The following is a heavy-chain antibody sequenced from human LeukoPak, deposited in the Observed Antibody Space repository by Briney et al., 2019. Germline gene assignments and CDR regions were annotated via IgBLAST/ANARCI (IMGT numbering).Heavy chain of an antibody. CDR3: ARDMGRAWFGPPDY. J-gene: IGHJ4*02. CDR1: GFIFSNYG. CDR2: IWNDGRET. Sequence: PGGSLRLSCAASGFIFSNYGMLWVRQAPGKRLEWVADIWNDGRETLHADSVKGRFRIARDNSKNTLYLQMNSLRAEDTAVYFCARDMGRAWFGPPDYWGQGTLVTVSS. V-gene: IGHV3-33*01. D-gene: IGHD3-10*01.